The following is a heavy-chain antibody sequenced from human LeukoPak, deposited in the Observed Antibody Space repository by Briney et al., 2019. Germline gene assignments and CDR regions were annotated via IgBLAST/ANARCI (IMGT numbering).Heavy chain of an antibody. Sequence: GGSLRLSRVASKFTLSSHWMTWVRQAPGKGLEWVAKIKQDGSEKYYVDSVKGRFTISRDNAKNSLYLQMNSLRAEDTAVYFCARGYCIGVSCCSDSFDIWGQGTMVTVPS. CDR3: ARGYCIGVSCCSDSFDI. CDR2: IKQDGSEK. CDR1: KFTLSSHW. J-gene: IGHJ3*02. V-gene: IGHV3-7*03. D-gene: IGHD2-15*01.